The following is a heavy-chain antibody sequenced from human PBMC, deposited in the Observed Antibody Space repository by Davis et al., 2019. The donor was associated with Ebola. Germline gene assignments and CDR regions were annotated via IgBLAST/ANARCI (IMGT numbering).Heavy chain of an antibody. CDR3: ARGRRGIVVVVAATVFDY. V-gene: IGHV1-69*13. D-gene: IGHD2-15*01. Sequence: SVKVSCKASGGTFSSYAISWVRQAPGQGLEWMGGIIPIFGTANYAQRFQGRVTITADESTSPAYMELRSLRSEDTAVYYCARGRRGIVVVVAATVFDYWGQGTLVTVSS. J-gene: IGHJ4*02. CDR2: IIPIFGTA. CDR1: GGTFSSYA.